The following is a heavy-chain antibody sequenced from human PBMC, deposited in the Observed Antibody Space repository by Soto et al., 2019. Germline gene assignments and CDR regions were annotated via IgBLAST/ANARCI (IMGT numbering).Heavy chain of an antibody. D-gene: IGHD2-15*01. V-gene: IGHV1-2*04. Sequence: QVQLVQSGAEVKKPGASVKVSCKASGYTFTGYYMHWVRQAPGQGLEWMGWINPNSGGTNYAQKFQGWVTMTRDTSISTAYMELSRLRSDDTTVYYCAREVVVAATPYFDYWGQGTLVTVSS. CDR3: AREVVVAATPYFDY. J-gene: IGHJ4*02. CDR1: GYTFTGYY. CDR2: INPNSGGT.